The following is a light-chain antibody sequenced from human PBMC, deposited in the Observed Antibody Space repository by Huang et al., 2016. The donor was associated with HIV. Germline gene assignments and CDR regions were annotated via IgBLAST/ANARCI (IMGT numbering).Light chain of an antibody. CDR2: VAS. CDR3: QQYGSSPRGT. Sequence: EIVLTQSPGTLSLSPGERATLSCRASQTVSDNYLAWYQKKPGQAPRLLIYVASSRATGIPDRFSGSGSATDFTLIISRLEPEDFAVYYCQQYGSSPRGTFGQGTKLEIK. J-gene: IGKJ2*01. V-gene: IGKV3-20*01. CDR1: QTVSDNY.